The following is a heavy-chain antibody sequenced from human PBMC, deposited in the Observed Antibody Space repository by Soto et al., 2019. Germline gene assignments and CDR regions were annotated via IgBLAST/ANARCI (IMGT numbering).Heavy chain of an antibody. CDR2: MNPNSGNT. CDR1: GYTFTSYD. J-gene: IGHJ3*02. CDR3: ATPRWEPLGAFDI. D-gene: IGHD1-26*01. Sequence: ASVKVSCKASGYTFTSYDINWVRQATGQGLEWMGWMNPNSGNTGYAQKFQGRVTMTRNTSISTAYMELSSLRSEDTAVYYCATPRWEPLGAFDIWGQGTMVTVSS. V-gene: IGHV1-8*01.